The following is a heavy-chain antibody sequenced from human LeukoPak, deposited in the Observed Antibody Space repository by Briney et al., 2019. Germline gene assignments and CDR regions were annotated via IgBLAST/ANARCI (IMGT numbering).Heavy chain of an antibody. D-gene: IGHD5-24*01. CDR2: ISSSGSTI. Sequence: GGSLRLSCAASGFTFSSYEMNWARQAPGKGLEWVSYISSSGSTIYYADSVKGRFTISRDNAKNSLYLQMNSLRAEDTAVYYCASLYGSYDAFDIWGQGTMVTVSS. V-gene: IGHV3-48*03. CDR3: ASLYGSYDAFDI. J-gene: IGHJ3*02. CDR1: GFTFSSYE.